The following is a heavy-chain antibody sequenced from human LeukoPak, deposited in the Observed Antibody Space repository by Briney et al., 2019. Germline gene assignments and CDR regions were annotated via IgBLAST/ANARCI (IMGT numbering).Heavy chain of an antibody. CDR1: GFTFSSYA. D-gene: IGHD3-10*01. CDR3: AKDGPLITVVRAPYYFDY. CDR2: MTGTGDRT. V-gene: IGHV3-23*01. J-gene: IGHJ4*02. Sequence: GGSLRLSCAASGFTFSSYAMSWVRQAPGKGLEWVSAMTGTGDRTDYADSVKGRFTISRDNSKNTLYLQMNSLRAEDTAVYYCAKDGPLITVVRAPYYFDYWGQGTLVTVSS.